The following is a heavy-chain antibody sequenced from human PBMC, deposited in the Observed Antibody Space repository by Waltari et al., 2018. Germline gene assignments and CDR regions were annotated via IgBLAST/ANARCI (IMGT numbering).Heavy chain of an antibody. CDR1: GYTFIDSY. CDR3: ATAIGAYCGGDCYSDWFDP. Sequence: QVQLVQSGAEVKEPGASGKVSCKASGYTFIDSYIHWVRQAPGKGLEWMGGFDPEDGETIYAQKFQGRVTMTEDTSTDTAYMELSSLRSEDTAVYYCATAIGAYCGGDCYSDWFDPWGQGTLVTVSS. J-gene: IGHJ5*02. CDR2: FDPEDGET. V-gene: IGHV1-24*01. D-gene: IGHD2-21*02.